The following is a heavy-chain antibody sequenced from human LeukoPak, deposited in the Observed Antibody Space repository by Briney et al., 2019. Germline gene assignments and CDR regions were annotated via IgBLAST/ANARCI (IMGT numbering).Heavy chain of an antibody. CDR2: INPNSGGT. CDR3: ARDSAEDYYDSSGYYQSDAFDI. V-gene: IGHV1-2*02. Sequence: ASVKVSCKASGYTFTGYYMHWERQAPGQGLEWMGWINPNSGGTNYAQKFQGRVTMTRDTSISTAYMELSRLRSDDTAVYYCARDSAEDYYDSSGYYQSDAFDIWGQGTMVTVSS. J-gene: IGHJ3*02. CDR1: GYTFTGYY. D-gene: IGHD3-22*01.